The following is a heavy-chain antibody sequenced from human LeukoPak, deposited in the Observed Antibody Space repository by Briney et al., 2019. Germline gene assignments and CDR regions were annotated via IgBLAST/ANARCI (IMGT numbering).Heavy chain of an antibody. V-gene: IGHV3-9*01. J-gene: IGHJ6*02. D-gene: IGHD5-24*01. CDR2: ISWNSGSI. CDR3: ARLVKEMAIHGMDV. CDR1: GFTFDDYA. Sequence: PGGSLRLSCAASGFTFDDYAMHWVRQAPGKGLEWVSGISWNSGSIGYADSVKGRFTISRDNAKNSLYLQMNSLRAEDTAVYYCARLVKEMAIHGMDVWGQGTTVTVSS.